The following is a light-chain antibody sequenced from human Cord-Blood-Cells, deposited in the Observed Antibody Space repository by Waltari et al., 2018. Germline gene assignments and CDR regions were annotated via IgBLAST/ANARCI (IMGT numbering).Light chain of an antibody. CDR3: QQYGSSPPIT. J-gene: IGKJ5*01. V-gene: IGKV3-20*01. CDR2: GAS. Sequence: EIVLTQSPGTLSLSPGERATLSCRASQSVSSSYLAWYQQKPGQAPRLLIYGASSRATDIPDRFSAIGSETDFTLTISRLEPEEFAVYYCQQYGSSPPITFGQGTRLEIK. CDR1: QSVSSSY.